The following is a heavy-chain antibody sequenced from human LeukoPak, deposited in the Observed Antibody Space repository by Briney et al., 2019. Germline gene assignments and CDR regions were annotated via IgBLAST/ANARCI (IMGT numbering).Heavy chain of an antibody. CDR2: INSDGSSI. V-gene: IGHV3-74*01. CDR1: GFTFSSYA. Sequence: GGSLRLSCAASGFTFSSYAMSWVRQAPGKGLVWVSRINSDGSSISYADSVKGRFTISRDNAKNTLYPQMNSLRAEDTAVYYCVRSFDYWGQGTLVTVSS. D-gene: IGHD4-17*01. CDR3: VRSFDY. J-gene: IGHJ4*02.